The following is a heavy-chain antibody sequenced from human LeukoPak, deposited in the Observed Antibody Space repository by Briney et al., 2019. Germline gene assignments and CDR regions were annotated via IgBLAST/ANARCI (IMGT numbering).Heavy chain of an antibody. CDR3: ARTAGYSSSRRGYFDY. CDR2: ISSSSSTI. J-gene: IGHJ4*02. D-gene: IGHD6-13*01. Sequence: GGSLRLSCAVSGFTFSSYSMKWVRQAPGKVLEWVLYISSSSSTIYYADSVKGRFTISRDNAKNSLYLQMNGLRAEDTAVYYCARTAGYSSSRRGYFDYWGQGTLVTVSS. CDR1: GFTFSSYS. V-gene: IGHV3-48*04.